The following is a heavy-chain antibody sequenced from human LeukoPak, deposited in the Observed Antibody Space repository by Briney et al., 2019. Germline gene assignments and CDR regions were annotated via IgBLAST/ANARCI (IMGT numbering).Heavy chain of an antibody. D-gene: IGHD5-18*01. J-gene: IGHJ4*02. V-gene: IGHV3-7*03. CDR1: GFTFSSYW. Sequence: GGSLRLSCAASGFTFSSYWMSWVRQAPGKGLEWVANIKQDGSEKYYVDSVKGRFTISRDNAKNSLYLQMNSLRAEDTAVYYCAKDGYSYANDYWGQGTLVTVSS. CDR3: AKDGYSYANDY. CDR2: IKQDGSEK.